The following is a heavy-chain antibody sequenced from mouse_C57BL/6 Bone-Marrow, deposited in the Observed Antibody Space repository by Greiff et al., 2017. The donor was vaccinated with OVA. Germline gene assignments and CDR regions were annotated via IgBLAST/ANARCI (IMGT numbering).Heavy chain of an antibody. Sequence: VQLQQPGAELVKPGASVKLSCKASGYTFTSYWMQWVKQRPGQGLEWIGEIDPSDSYTNYNQKFKGKATLTVDTSSSTAYMQLSSLTSRDSAVYYCARLWKGYYGSSYWYFDVWGTGTTVTVSS. CDR1: GYTFTSYW. CDR3: ARLWKGYYGSSYWYFDV. V-gene: IGHV1-50*01. J-gene: IGHJ1*03. D-gene: IGHD1-1*01. CDR2: IDPSDSYT.